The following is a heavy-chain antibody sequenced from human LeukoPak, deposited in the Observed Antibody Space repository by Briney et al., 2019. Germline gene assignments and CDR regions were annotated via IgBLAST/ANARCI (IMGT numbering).Heavy chain of an antibody. V-gene: IGHV4-59*12. J-gene: IGHJ5*02. CDR2: IYYSGST. D-gene: IGHD6-13*01. Sequence: SETLSLTCTVSGGSISSYYWSWIRQPPGKGLEWIGYIYYSGSTNYSPSLKSRVTISVDTSKNQFSLKLSSVTAADTAVYYCARTKKTIAAAGNWFDPWGQGTLVTVSS. CDR3: ARTKKTIAAAGNWFDP. CDR1: GGSISSYY.